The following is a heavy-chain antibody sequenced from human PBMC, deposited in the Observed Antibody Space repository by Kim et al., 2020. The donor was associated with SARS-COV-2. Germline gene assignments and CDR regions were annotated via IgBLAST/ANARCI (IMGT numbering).Heavy chain of an antibody. D-gene: IGHD3-22*01. Sequence: SVKVSCKASGGTFSSYAISWVRQAPGQGLEWMGGIIPIFGTANYAQKFQGRVTITADESTSTAYMELSSLRSEDTAVYYCARVRENYYDSSGRPIDAFDIWGQGTMVTVSS. V-gene: IGHV1-69*13. CDR1: GGTFSSYA. J-gene: IGHJ3*02. CDR2: IIPIFGTA. CDR3: ARVRENYYDSSGRPIDAFDI.